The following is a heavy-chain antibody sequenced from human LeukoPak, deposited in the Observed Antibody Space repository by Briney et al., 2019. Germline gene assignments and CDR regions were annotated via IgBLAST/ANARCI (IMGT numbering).Heavy chain of an antibody. CDR3: AKAFGTIDPFEY. V-gene: IGHV3-23*01. CDR1: RFTFINYG. J-gene: IGHJ4*02. D-gene: IGHD2-2*01. CDR2: ISGSGTS. Sequence: GGSLRLSCAASRFTFINYGMSWVRQAPGKGREWVSGISGSGTSYADSVRRRFTISRDNSKNTLYLQMNSLRVEDTAVYYCAKAFGTIDPFEYWGQGTLVTVSS.